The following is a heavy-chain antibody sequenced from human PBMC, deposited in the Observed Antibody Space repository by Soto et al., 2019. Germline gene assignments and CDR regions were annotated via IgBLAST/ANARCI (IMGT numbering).Heavy chain of an antibody. D-gene: IGHD6-25*01. V-gene: IGHV4-59*01. CDR2: IYYSGST. CDR1: GGSISSYY. Sequence: QVQLQESGPGLVKPSETLSLTCTVSGGSISSYYWSWIRQPPGKGLEWIGYIYYSGSTNYNPSLQSRATISVDTSKNQSSLKLSSVTAADTAVYYCARPHGGSSGWDNWFDPWGQGTLVTVSS. CDR3: ARPHGGSSGWDNWFDP. J-gene: IGHJ5*02.